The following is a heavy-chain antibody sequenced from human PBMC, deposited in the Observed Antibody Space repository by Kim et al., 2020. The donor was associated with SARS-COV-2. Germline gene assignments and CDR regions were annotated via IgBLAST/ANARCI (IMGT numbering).Heavy chain of an antibody. D-gene: IGHD3-10*01. V-gene: IGHV1-18*01. J-gene: IGHJ4*02. CDR3: ARDYMVRGLIGY. Sequence: NAQKVQGRVTMTTDTSTSTAYMELRSLRSDDTAVYYCARDYMVRGLIGYWGQGTLVTVSS.